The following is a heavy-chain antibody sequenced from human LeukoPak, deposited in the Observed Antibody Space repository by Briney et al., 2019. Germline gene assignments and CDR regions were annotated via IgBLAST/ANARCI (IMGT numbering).Heavy chain of an antibody. CDR3: AKSSSSGWSYYSYGMDV. CDR1: GFTFSSYA. Sequence: GGSLRLSCAASGFTFSSYAMSWVRQAPGKGLEWVSALSGSVGTTYYADSVKGRFTISRDSPKNTLYLQMNSLRAEDTAIYYCAKSSSSGWSYYSYGMDVWGQGTTVTVSS. J-gene: IGHJ6*02. V-gene: IGHV3-23*01. CDR2: LSGSVGTT. D-gene: IGHD6-19*01.